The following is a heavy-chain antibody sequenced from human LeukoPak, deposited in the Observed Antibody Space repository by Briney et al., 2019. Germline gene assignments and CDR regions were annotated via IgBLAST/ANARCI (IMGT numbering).Heavy chain of an antibody. J-gene: IGHJ4*02. V-gene: IGHV3-30*04. Sequence: PGGSLRLSCAASGFTFSSFAKHWVRQAPGKGLEWVAVISYDGSNKYYADSVKGRFTISRDNSKNTLYLQMNSLTAEDTAVFYCARDDRGIAAAGFLDYWGQGTLVTVSS. CDR3: ARDDRGIAAAGFLDY. CDR2: ISYDGSNK. D-gene: IGHD6-13*01. CDR1: GFTFSSFA.